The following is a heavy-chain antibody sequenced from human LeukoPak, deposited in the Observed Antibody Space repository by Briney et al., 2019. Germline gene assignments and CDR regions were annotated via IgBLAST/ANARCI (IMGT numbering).Heavy chain of an antibody. D-gene: IGHD6-13*01. J-gene: IGHJ2*01. CDR3: ARVAATGNYWYFDL. Sequence: PGGSLRLSCAASGFTFSTYCMSWVRQAPGKGLEWVANIKQSGNDKYYVDSVKGRFTISRDNAKNSLYLQMNSLRAEDTALYSCARVAATGNYWYFDLWGRGTLITVSS. CDR1: GFTFSTYC. V-gene: IGHV3-7*01. CDR2: IKQSGNDK.